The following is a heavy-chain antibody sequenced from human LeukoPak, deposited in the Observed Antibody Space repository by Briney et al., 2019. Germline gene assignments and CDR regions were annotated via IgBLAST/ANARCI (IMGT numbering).Heavy chain of an antibody. CDR2: IRYDGSNK. CDR1: GFTFSSYA. D-gene: IGHD4/OR15-4a*01. V-gene: IGHV3-30*02. Sequence: GGSLRLSCAASGFTFSSYAMHWVRQAPGKGLEWVAFIRYDGSNKYYADSVKGRFTISRDNSKNTLYLQMNSLRAEDTAVYYCAKPTGYGDVFDYWGQGTLVTVSS. J-gene: IGHJ4*02. CDR3: AKPTGYGDVFDY.